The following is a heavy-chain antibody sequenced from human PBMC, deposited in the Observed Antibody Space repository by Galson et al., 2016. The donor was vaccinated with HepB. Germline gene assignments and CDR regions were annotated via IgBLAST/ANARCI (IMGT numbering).Heavy chain of an antibody. V-gene: IGHV3-23*01. CDR2: MSNSGRRT. CDR3: VKDGSSGFDY. J-gene: IGHJ4*02. Sequence: SLRLSCAASGFTFSDYAMAWVRQAPGKGLEWVSGMSNSGRRTYYGDSVKGRFAMSQDNSKNTMYLEMNSLRVDDTAIYFCVKDGSSGFDYWGQGTLVTVS. D-gene: IGHD3-22*01. CDR1: GFTFSDYA.